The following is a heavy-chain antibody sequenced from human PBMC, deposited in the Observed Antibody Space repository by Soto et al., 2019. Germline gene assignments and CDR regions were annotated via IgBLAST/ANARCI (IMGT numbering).Heavy chain of an antibody. CDR1: GFSFRSYA. J-gene: IGHJ4*02. V-gene: IGHV3-74*01. Sequence: PGGSLRLSCAVSGFSFRSYAMHWVRQAPGKGLEWVSRINSDGSSTSYADPVKGRFNISRDNAKNTLYLQMNSLRAEDTAVYYCARVYSPQYSSGWYNHFDYWGQGTLVTVSS. CDR2: INSDGSST. CDR3: ARVYSPQYSSGWYNHFDY. D-gene: IGHD6-19*01.